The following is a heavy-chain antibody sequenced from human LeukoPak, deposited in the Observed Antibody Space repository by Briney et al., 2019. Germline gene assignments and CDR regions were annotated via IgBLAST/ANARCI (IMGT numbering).Heavy chain of an antibody. Sequence: GGSLRLSCAASGFTFSSYAMSWVRQAPGKGLEWVSATSGSGGSTYYADSVKGRFTISRDNSKNTLYLQMNSLRAEDTAVYYCAKYKTYDFWSGYGYGMDVWGQGTTVTVSS. CDR2: TSGSGGST. D-gene: IGHD3-3*01. V-gene: IGHV3-23*01. CDR1: GFTFSSYA. J-gene: IGHJ6*02. CDR3: AKYKTYDFWSGYGYGMDV.